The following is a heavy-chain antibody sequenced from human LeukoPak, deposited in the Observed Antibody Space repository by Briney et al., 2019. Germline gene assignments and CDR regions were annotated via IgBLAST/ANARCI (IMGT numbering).Heavy chain of an antibody. CDR3: ARAEYCSGGSCYPGPVGMDV. J-gene: IGHJ6*02. V-gene: IGHV3-33*01. D-gene: IGHD2-15*01. CDR1: GFTFSSYG. CDR2: IWYDGSNK. Sequence: PGGSLRLSCAASGFTFSSYGMHWVRQAPGKGLEWVAVIWYDGSNKYYADSVKGRFTISRDNSKNTLYLQMNSLRAEDTAVYYCARAEYCSGGSCYPGPVGMDVWGQGTTVTVSS.